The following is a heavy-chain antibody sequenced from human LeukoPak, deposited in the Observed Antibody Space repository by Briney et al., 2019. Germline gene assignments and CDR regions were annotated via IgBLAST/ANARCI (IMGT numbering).Heavy chain of an antibody. CDR2: IWVVGSNT. D-gene: IGHD3-3*01. V-gene: IGHV3-33*01. CDR3: GRVGDGDDRPYFAY. J-gene: IGHJ4*02. CDR1: GFTFSSYG. Sequence: GGSLRLSCAASGFTFSSYGMRWVRQAPGKGLEWVAVIWVVGSNTYYADSVKGRFTISRDNSKNTLYLQMNSLRAEDTSVYYCGRVGDGDDRPYFAYWGQGTLVTVSS.